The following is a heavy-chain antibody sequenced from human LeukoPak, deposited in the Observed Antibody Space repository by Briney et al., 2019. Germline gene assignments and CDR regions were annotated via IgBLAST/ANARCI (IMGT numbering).Heavy chain of an antibody. D-gene: IGHD1-26*01. CDR3: ASRIVGAYTPFDY. J-gene: IGHJ4*02. V-gene: IGHV4-61*05. CDR1: GGSISSSSYY. CDR2: IYYSGST. Sequence: PSETLSLTCTVSGGSISSSSYYWGWIRQPPGKGLEWIGYIYYSGSTNYNPSLKSRVTISVDTSKNQFSLKLSSVTAADTAVYYCASRIVGAYTPFDYWGQGTLVTVSS.